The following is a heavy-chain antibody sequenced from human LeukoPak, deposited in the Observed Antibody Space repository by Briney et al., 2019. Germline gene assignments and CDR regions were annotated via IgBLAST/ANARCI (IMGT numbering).Heavy chain of an antibody. CDR2: INSDGNAT. CDR1: GFTFSGYW. Sequence: GGSLRLPCAASGFTFSGYWMHWVRQAPGKGLVWVSRINSDGNATTYADSVKGRFTISRDNAKNTLYLQMNSLRAEDTAVYYCARDVSSGFDPWGQGTLVTVSS. J-gene: IGHJ5*02. CDR3: ARDVSSGFDP. V-gene: IGHV3-74*01.